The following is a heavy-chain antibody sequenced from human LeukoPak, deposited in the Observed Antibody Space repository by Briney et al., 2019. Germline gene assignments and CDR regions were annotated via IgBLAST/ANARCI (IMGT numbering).Heavy chain of an antibody. CDR3: AKDWTPHNRVYDCLDA. D-gene: IGHD3-16*01. V-gene: IGHV3-23*01. Sequence: GGSLRLSCVGSGFAFGVHAMSWVRQAPGKGPEWVATIGSGADLFYAESVKGRFTISRDDRRNTVWLQMNSLRAEDTALYYCAKDWTPHNRVYDCLDAWGQGTQVTVSS. J-gene: IGHJ5*02. CDR2: IGSGADL. CDR1: GFAFGVHA.